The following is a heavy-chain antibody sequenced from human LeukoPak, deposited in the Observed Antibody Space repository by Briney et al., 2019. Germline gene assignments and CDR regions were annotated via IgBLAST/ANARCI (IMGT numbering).Heavy chain of an antibody. CDR3: ARTVATTLWAYDF. CDR2: IKNNVDGGTT. V-gene: IGHV3-15*01. D-gene: IGHD3/OR15-3a*01. J-gene: IGHJ4*02. Sequence: KAGGSLRLSCAASGFIFRNTYLTWVRQAPGKGLEWVGHIKNNVDGGTTDYAAPVKGRFTISRDDSKHTVSLQMDSLKAEDTALYYCARTVATTLWAYDFWGQGTLVTVSS. CDR1: GFIFRNTY.